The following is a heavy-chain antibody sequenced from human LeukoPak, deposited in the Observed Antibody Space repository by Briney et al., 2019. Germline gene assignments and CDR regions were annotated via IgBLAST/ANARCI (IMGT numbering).Heavy chain of an antibody. V-gene: IGHV3-9*01. CDR2: IRWNSGSI. J-gene: IGHJ3*02. CDR1: GFTFDDYA. D-gene: IGHD3-16*01. Sequence: GRSLRLSCAASGFTFDDYAMHWVRQAPGKGLEWVSGIRWNSGSIGYADSVKGRFTISRDNAKNSLYLQMNSLRAEDTALYYCAKDITVGGTGDAFDIWGQGTMVTVSS. CDR3: AKDITVGGTGDAFDI.